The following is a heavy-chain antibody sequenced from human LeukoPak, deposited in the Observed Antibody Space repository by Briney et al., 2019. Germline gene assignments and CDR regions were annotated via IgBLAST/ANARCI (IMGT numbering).Heavy chain of an antibody. V-gene: IGHV3-49*04. CDR2: ITSKVYGGTT. CDR1: GFTFGDYA. J-gene: IGHJ4*02. D-gene: IGHD4-17*01. Sequence: GGSLRLSCTASGFTFGDYAMGWVRQAPGKGLEWVGFITSKVYGGTTEYGASVKGRFSISRDDSKSIAYLQMNSLKTEDTAVYYCTRGPFSIYADYGLDYWGQGTLVTVSS. CDR3: TRGPFSIYADYGLDY.